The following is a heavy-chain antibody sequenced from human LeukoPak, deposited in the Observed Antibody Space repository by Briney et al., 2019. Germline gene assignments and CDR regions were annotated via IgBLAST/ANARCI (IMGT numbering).Heavy chain of an antibody. J-gene: IGHJ3*02. Sequence: PGGSLRLSCAASGFTFSDYYMSWIRQAPGKGLEWVSYISSSSSYTNYADSVKGRFTISRDNAKNSLYLQMNSLRAEDTAVYYCARLAYCGGDCADDAFDIWGQGTMVTVSS. CDR1: GFTFSDYY. V-gene: IGHV3-11*06. CDR2: ISSSSSYT. CDR3: ARLAYCGGDCADDAFDI. D-gene: IGHD2-21*02.